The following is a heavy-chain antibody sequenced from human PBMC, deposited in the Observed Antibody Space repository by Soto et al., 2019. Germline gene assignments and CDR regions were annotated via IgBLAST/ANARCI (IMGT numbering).Heavy chain of an antibody. J-gene: IGHJ1*01. CDR2: IYWDDDK. Sequence: SGPTLVNPTQTLTLACTFSGFSLSTSGVGVGWIRQPPGKALEWLALIYWDDDKRYSPSLKSRLTITKDTSKNQVVLTMTNMDPVDTDTYYCVQKGAGYRGFKYWGQGTLVTVS. CDR1: GFSLSTSGVG. CDR3: VQKGAGYRGFKY. V-gene: IGHV2-5*02. D-gene: IGHD5-12*01.